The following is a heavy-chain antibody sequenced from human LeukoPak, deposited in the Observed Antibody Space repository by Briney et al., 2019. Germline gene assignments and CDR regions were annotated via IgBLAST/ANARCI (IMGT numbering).Heavy chain of an antibody. CDR1: GYTFTSYD. CDR2: MNPNSGNT. J-gene: IGHJ6*02. V-gene: IGHV1-8*01. CDR3: ARVKMVRGALKNYYYYFGMDV. D-gene: IGHD3-10*01. Sequence: VASVKVSCKASGYTFTSYDINWVRQATGQGLEWMGWMNPNSGNTGYAQKFQGRVTMTRNTSISTAYMELSSLRSEDTAVYYCARVKMVRGALKNYYYYFGMDVWGQGTTVTVSS.